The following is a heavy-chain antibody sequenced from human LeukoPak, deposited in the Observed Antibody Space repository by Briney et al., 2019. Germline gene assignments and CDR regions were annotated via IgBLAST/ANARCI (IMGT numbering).Heavy chain of an antibody. CDR2: ISGSGGST. Sequence: PGGSLRLSCAASGFTFSSYAMSWVRQAPGKGLEWVSAISGSGGSTYYADSVKGRFTISRDNSKNTLYLQMNGLRAEDTAVYYCAKTVRITMVRGVITPPYFDYWGQGTLVTASS. CDR1: GFTFSSYA. J-gene: IGHJ4*02. CDR3: AKTVRITMVRGVITPPYFDY. D-gene: IGHD3-10*01. V-gene: IGHV3-23*01.